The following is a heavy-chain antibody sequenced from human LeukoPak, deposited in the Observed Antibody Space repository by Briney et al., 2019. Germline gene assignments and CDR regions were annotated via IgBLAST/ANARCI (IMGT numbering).Heavy chain of an antibody. V-gene: IGHV1-18*01. J-gene: IGHJ4*02. CDR2: ISAYNGNT. Sequence: ASVKVSCKASGNTFTNNGISWVRQAPGQGLEWMGWISAYNGNTNYAQKFQGRVTMTRNTSINTAYMELSSLGSEDTAVYYCARPMYSSSWYLPGYWGQGTLVTVSS. CDR1: GNTFTNNG. D-gene: IGHD6-13*01. CDR3: ARPMYSSSWYLPGY.